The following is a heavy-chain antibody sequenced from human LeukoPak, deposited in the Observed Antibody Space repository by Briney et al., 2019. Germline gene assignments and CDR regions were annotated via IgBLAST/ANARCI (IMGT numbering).Heavy chain of an antibody. J-gene: IGHJ3*02. CDR3: ARASSKQLAGYLPDGFDI. D-gene: IGHD3-9*01. V-gene: IGHV3-21*01. Sequence: TGGSLRLSCAASGFTFSSYSMNWVRQAPGKGLEWDSSISSSGTYVYYADSVKGRFTISRDNAKNSLSLQMNSLRADDAAVYYCARASSKQLAGYLPDGFDIWGQGTMVTVSS. CDR1: GFTFSSYS. CDR2: ISSSGTYV.